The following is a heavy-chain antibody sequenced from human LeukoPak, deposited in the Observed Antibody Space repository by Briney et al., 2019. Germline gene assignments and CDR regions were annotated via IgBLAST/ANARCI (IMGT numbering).Heavy chain of an antibody. Sequence: SEILSLTCAVYGGSFSGYYWSWIRQPPGKGLEWIGEINHSGSTNYNPSLKSRVTISVDTSKNQFSLKLSSVTAADTAVYYCARGVTMADAFDIWGQGTMVTVSS. D-gene: IGHD3-10*01. J-gene: IGHJ3*02. CDR3: ARGVTMADAFDI. V-gene: IGHV4-34*01. CDR2: INHSGST. CDR1: GGSFSGYY.